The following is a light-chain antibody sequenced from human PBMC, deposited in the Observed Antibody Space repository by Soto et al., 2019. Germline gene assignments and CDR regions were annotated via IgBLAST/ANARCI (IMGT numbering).Light chain of an antibody. CDR3: VRYNAFSQT. J-gene: IGKJ1*01. CDR1: QSMNDW. CDR2: DAS. V-gene: IGKV1-5*01. Sequence: DIQMTQSPSTLSASIGDRVTITCRASQSMNDWLAWYQQKPGKAPKGLIYDASSLQSGVPSRFSGRRSGTEFTLTIDSLQPDDVPTYYCVRYNAFSQTFGQGTKVEI.